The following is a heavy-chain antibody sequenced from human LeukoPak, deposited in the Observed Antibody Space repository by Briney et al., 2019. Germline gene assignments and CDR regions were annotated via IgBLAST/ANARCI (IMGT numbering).Heavy chain of an antibody. CDR1: GYTFTAYY. CDR3: ARAYTAVAGTIIEDYFDY. D-gene: IGHD6-19*01. Sequence: GASVKVSCKASGYTFTAYYMHWVRQAPGQGLEWMGWINPNSGGTNYAQKFQGRVTMTRDTSISTAYMELSRLRSDDTAVYYCARAYTAVAGTIIEDYFDYWGQGTLVTVSS. V-gene: IGHV1-2*02. CDR2: INPNSGGT. J-gene: IGHJ4*02.